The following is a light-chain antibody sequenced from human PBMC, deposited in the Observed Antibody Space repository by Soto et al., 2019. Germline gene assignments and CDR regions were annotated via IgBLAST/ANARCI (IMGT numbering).Light chain of an antibody. V-gene: IGKV1-5*01. CDR3: KQFNILYT. Sequence: DIQMSQSPSTLSASVGDRVTITCRASENIDKWLAWYQQKPGRAPKLLIYDASTLESGVPSRFSGSGSGTEFTLTISSLQPEDLATYYCKQFNILYTFGQGTKLEI. CDR1: ENIDKW. J-gene: IGKJ2*01. CDR2: DAS.